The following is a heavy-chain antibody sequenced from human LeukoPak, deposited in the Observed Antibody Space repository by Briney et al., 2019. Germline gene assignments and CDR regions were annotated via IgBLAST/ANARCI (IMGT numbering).Heavy chain of an antibody. J-gene: IGHJ4*02. CDR2: INPNSGGT. D-gene: IGHD3-9*01. CDR1: GYTFTSYG. CDR3: ARAKGYYDILTGYLESVLVDY. V-gene: IGHV1-2*02. Sequence: GASVKVSCKASGYTFTSYGISWVRQAPGQGLEWMGWINPNSGGTNYAQKFQGRVTMTRDTSISTAYMELSRLRSDDTAVYYCARAKGYYDILTGYLESVLVDYWGQGTLVTVSS.